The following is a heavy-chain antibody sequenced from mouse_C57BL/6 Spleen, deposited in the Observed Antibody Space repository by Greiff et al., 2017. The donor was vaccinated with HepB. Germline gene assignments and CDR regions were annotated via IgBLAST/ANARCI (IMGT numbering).Heavy chain of an antibody. D-gene: IGHD2-4*01. CDR1: GFNIKDDY. J-gene: IGHJ2*01. CDR2: IDPENGDT. CDR3: TTADYALYYFDY. Sequence: EVQLQQSGAELVRPGASVKLSCTASGFNIKDDYMHWVKQRPEQGLEWIGWIDPENGDTEYASKFQGKATITADTSSNTAYLQLSSLTSEDTAVYYCTTADYALYYFDYWGQGTTLTVSS. V-gene: IGHV14-4*01.